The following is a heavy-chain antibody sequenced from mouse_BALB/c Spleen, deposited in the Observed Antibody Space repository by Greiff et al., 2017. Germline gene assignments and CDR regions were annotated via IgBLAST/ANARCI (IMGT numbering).Heavy chain of an antibody. CDR1: GFSLTSYG. D-gene: IGHD4-1*01. V-gene: IGHV2-9*02. Sequence: QVQLKESGPGLVAPSQSLSITCTVSGFSLTSYGVLWVRQPPGKGLEWLGVIWAGGSTNYNSALMSRLSISKDNSKSQVFLKMNSLQTDDTAMYYCARDGTGPYWYFDVWGAGTTVTVSS. CDR2: IWAGGST. CDR3: ARDGTGPYWYFDV. J-gene: IGHJ1*01.